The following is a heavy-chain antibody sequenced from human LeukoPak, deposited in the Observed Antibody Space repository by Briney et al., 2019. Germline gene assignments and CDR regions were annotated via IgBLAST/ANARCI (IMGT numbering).Heavy chain of an antibody. Sequence: GGSLRLSCAASGFTFSDYGMHWVRQASGKGLEWVAVIWYDGSDKYYADSVKGRFTISRDNSKNTLYLQMNGLRAEDTAVYYCARDSPLVATIQPIFDYWGQGTLVTVSS. V-gene: IGHV3-33*01. CDR3: ARDSPLVATIQPIFDY. CDR2: IWYDGSDK. J-gene: IGHJ4*02. D-gene: IGHD5-12*01. CDR1: GFTFSDYG.